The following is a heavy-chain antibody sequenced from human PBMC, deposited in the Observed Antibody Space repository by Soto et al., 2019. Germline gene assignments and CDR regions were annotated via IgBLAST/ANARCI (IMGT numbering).Heavy chain of an antibody. V-gene: IGHV4-34*12. CDR2: LIHGGST. D-gene: IGHD3-16*01. CDR3: ARSPLRYDYVRQTWREVGDSFDI. Sequence: PSETLSLTCAIYNSSLGAFHWTWIRQPPGKGLEWIGELIHGGSTNYNLSLKSRVTFSLDTSKNQFSLQLMSVTAADTAVYYCARSPLRYDYVRQTWREVGDSFDIWGRGTLVAVSS. J-gene: IGHJ3*02. CDR1: NSSLGAFH.